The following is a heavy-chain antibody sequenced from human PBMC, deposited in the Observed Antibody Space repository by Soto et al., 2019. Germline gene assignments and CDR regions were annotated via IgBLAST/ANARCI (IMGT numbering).Heavy chain of an antibody. CDR1: GFTFSSYA. D-gene: IGHD1-26*01. J-gene: IGHJ6*02. CDR3: AKDGASGSYPPYYYYGMDV. CDR2: ISGSGGNA. Sequence: LRLSCAASGFTFSSYAMSWVRQAPGKGLEWVSTISGSGGNAYYADSVKGRFTISRDNSKNTLHLQMNSLRADDTAVYYCAKDGASGSYPPYYYYGMDVWGQGTTVTVSS. V-gene: IGHV3-23*01.